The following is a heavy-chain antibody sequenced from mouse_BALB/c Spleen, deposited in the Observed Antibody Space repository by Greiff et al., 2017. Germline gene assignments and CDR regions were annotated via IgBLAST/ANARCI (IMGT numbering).Heavy chain of an antibody. J-gene: IGHJ2*01. CDR2: IRNKANGYTT. CDR3: ARDEDDGYYD. CDR1: GFTFTDYY. V-gene: IGHV7-3*02. D-gene: IGHD2-3*01. Sequence: EVMLVESGGGLVQPGGSLRLSCATSGFTFTDYYMSWVRQPPGKALEWLGFIRNKANGYTTEYSASMKGRFTISRDNSQSILYLQMNTLRAEDSATYYCARDEDDGYYDWGQGTTLTVSS.